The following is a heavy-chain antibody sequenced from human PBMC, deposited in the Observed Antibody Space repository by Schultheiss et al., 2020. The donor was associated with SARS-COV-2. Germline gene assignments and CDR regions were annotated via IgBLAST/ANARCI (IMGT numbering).Heavy chain of an antibody. CDR3: AYGMDV. Sequence: GGSLRLSCAASGFTFSSYAMSWVRQAPGKGLEWVSAITNSGDRTYYADSVKGRFTISRDNAKNSLYLQMNSLRAEDTAVYYCAYGMDVWGQGTTVTVSS. J-gene: IGHJ6*02. CDR1: GFTFSSYA. CDR2: ITNSGDRT. V-gene: IGHV3-23*01.